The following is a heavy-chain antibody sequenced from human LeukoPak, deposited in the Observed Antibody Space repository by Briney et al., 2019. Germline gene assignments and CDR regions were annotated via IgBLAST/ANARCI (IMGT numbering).Heavy chain of an antibody. V-gene: IGHV3-21*01. CDR2: ITSSSTYT. CDR3: ARDPYSGTYGDTYYYYMDV. Sequence: GGSLKLSCAASGFTFSSYEMNWVRQTPGKGLEWVSSITSSSTYTFYADSVKGRFTISRDNARNSLYLQMNSLRAEDTAVYYCARDPYSGTYGDTYYYYMDVWGKGTTVTISS. J-gene: IGHJ6*03. D-gene: IGHD1-26*01. CDR1: GFTFSSYE.